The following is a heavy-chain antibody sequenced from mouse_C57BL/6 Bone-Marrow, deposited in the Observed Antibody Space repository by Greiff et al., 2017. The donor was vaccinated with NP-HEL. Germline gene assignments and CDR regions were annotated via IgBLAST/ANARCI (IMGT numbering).Heavy chain of an antibody. V-gene: IGHV1-15*01. Sequence: VQRVESGAELVRPGASVTLSCKASGYTFTDYEMHWVKQTPVHGLEWIGAIDPETGGTAYNQKFKGKAILTADKSSSTAYMELRSLTSEDSAVYYCTRPLYAMDYWGQGTSVTVSS. CDR1: GYTFTDYE. J-gene: IGHJ4*01. CDR3: TRPLYAMDY. CDR2: IDPETGGT.